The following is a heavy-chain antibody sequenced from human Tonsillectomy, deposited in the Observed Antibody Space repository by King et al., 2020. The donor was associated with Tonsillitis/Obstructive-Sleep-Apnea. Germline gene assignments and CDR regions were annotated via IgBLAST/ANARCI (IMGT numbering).Heavy chain of an antibody. CDR1: GGSISSYY. CDR3: ARDMVLEAGGDAFDI. J-gene: IGHJ3*02. D-gene: IGHD2-8*01. V-gene: IGHV4-59*01. Sequence: VQLQESGPGLLKPSETLSLTCTVSGGSISSYYWSWIRQPPGKGLEWIGYIYYSGSTNSNPSLRSRVTISVDTSKNQFSLKLSSVTAADTAVYYCARDMVLEAGGDAFDIWGQGTMVTVSS. CDR2: IYYSGST.